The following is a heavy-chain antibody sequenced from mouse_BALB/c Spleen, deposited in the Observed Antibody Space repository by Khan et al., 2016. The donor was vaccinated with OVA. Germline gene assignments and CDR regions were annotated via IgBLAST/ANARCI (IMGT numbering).Heavy chain of an antibody. CDR3: ARQSYYHYYVMDY. J-gene: IGHJ4*01. V-gene: IGHV2-6-1*01. D-gene: IGHD2-10*01. CDR1: GFSLTNYG. Sequence: QVQLQQSGPGLVAPSQSPSITCTISGFSLTNYGVHWVRQPLGKGLVWLVVIWSDGSTTYNTAPNSRLSISKDNSKSQVFLKIISRQTDDTAKYSCARQSYYHYYVMDYWGQGTSVTVSS. CDR2: IWSDGST.